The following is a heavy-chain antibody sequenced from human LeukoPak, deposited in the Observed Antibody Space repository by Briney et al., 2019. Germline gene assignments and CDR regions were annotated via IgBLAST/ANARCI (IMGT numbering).Heavy chain of an antibody. Sequence: GGYLRLSCAASGFTFSRHAMHWVRQAPGKGLEWVAVISYDGSNKYYADSVKGRFTISRDNSKNTLYLQMNSLRAEDTAVYYCVRDTGYFDYWGQGTLVTVSS. D-gene: IGHD4-17*01. J-gene: IGHJ4*02. V-gene: IGHV3-30-3*01. CDR3: VRDTGYFDY. CDR2: ISYDGSNK. CDR1: GFTFSRHA.